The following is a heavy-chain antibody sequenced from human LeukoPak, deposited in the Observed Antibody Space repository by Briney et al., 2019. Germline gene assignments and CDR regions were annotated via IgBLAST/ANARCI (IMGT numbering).Heavy chain of an antibody. CDR1: GGSVSSYY. V-gene: IGHV4-59*08. CDR3: ARQYPYNWFDP. Sequence: SETLSLTCTVSGGSVSSYYWSWIRQPPGKGLEWIGYIHYTGSTNHNPSLKSRVTISLDTTKNQFSLKLSSVTAADTAVYYCARQYPYNWFDPWGQGTLVTVSS. J-gene: IGHJ5*02. CDR2: IHYTGST.